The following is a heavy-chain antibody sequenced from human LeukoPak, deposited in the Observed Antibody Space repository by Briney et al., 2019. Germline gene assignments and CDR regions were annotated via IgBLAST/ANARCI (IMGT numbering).Heavy chain of an antibody. V-gene: IGHV4-59*01. CDR2: IYYSGST. D-gene: IGHD4-23*01. CDR1: GGSISSYY. Sequence: SETLSLTCTVSGGSISSYYWSWIRQPPGKGLEWIGYIYYSGSTNYNPSLKSRVTISVDTSKNQFSLKLSSVTAADTAVYYCARTYGGNPMYAFDIWGQGTMVTVSS. CDR3: ARTYGGNPMYAFDI. J-gene: IGHJ3*02.